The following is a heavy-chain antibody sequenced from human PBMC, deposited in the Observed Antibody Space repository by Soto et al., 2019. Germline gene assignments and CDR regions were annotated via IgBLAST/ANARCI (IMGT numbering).Heavy chain of an antibody. J-gene: IGHJ3*02. Sequence: GGSLRLSCAASGFTFSSYAMHLVRQAPGKGLELVAVISYDGSDKYYADSVKGRFTISRDNSKNTLYLQMNSLRAEDTAVYYVFGAAAGINWGDAFDIWGRGTMVTVSS. CDR2: ISYDGSDK. CDR1: GFTFSSYA. D-gene: IGHD6-13*01. V-gene: IGHV3-30-3*01. CDR3: FGAAAGINWGDAFDI.